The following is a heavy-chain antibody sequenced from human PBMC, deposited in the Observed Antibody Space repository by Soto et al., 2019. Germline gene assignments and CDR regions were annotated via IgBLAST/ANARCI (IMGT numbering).Heavy chain of an antibody. CDR3: ARVSGYYLSDY. Sequence: QVQLVQSGAEEKKPGASVKVSCKASGYTFSNDAMHWVRQAPGQRLEWMGWINAGNGNTKYSQKFQGRVTITRDTSASTAYMQLSSLRSEDTAVYYCARVSGYYLSDYWGQGTLVNVSS. CDR1: GYTFSNDA. J-gene: IGHJ4*02. CDR2: INAGNGNT. V-gene: IGHV1-3*05. D-gene: IGHD5-12*01.